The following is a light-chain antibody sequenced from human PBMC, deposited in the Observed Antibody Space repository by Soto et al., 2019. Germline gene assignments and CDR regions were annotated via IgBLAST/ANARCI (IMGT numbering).Light chain of an antibody. CDR3: LQYIHWPFT. CDR2: DAS. CDR1: QNIGNY. J-gene: IGKJ3*01. Sequence: ENGLTQSPATLSLSPGQRATLSCRASQNIGNYLAWYQQKPGQAPRLLIYDASNRATGIPARFSGSGSGTDFALTISSLEPEDFAVYYCLQYIHWPFTFGPGTKVDIK. V-gene: IGKV3-11*01.